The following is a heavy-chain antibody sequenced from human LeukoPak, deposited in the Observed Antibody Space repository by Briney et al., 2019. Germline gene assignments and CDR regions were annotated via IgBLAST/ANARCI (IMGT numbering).Heavy chain of an antibody. CDR2: INPNSGGT. V-gene: IGHV1-2*04. D-gene: IGHD3-22*01. Sequence: ASVKVSCKASGYTFTGYYMHWVRQAPGQGLEWMGWINPNSGGTNYAQKFQGWVTMTRDTSISTAYMELSRLRSDDTAVYYCARSPRGGSYYYDSSGYLDYWGQGTLVTVSS. J-gene: IGHJ4*02. CDR3: ARSPRGGSYYYDSSGYLDY. CDR1: GYTFTGYY.